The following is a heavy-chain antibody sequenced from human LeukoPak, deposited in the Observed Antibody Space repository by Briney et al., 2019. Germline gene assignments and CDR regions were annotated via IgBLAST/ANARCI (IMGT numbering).Heavy chain of an antibody. Sequence: GGSLRLSYAASGFTFSSYGMHWVRPAPGKGLEWGACIRYDGSNKYYADSVKGRFTISRDNSKNTLYLQMNSLRAEDTAVYYCAKDRPRYCSGGSCYSGVDYWGQGTLVTVSS. J-gene: IGHJ4*02. CDR2: IRYDGSNK. V-gene: IGHV3-30*02. CDR3: AKDRPRYCSGGSCYSGVDY. CDR1: GFTFSSYG. D-gene: IGHD2-15*01.